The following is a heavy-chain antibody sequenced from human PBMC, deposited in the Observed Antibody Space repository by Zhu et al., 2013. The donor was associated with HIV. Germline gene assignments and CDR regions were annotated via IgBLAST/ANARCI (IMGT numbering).Heavy chain of an antibody. V-gene: IGHV1-69*06. CDR2: IIPIFGTA. Sequence: QVQLVQSGAEVKKPGSSVKVSCKASGGTFSSYAISWVRQAPGQGLEWMGGIIPIFGTANYAQKFQGRVTITADKSTSTAYMELSSLRSEDTAVYYCARYCSSTSCYTYYYGMDVWGQGTTVTVSS. D-gene: IGHD2-2*02. J-gene: IGHJ6*02. CDR1: GGTFSSYA. CDR3: ARYCSSTSCYTYYYGMDV.